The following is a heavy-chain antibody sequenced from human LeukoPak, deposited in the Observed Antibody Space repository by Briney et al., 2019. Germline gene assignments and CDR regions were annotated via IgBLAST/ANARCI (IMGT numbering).Heavy chain of an antibody. D-gene: IGHD2-21*02. CDR2: ISSSGGST. Sequence: GGSLRLSCAASGLTFNIYAMNWVRQAPGKGLEWVSAISSSGGSTYYADSVKGRFTISRDNAKNTLYLQMNSLRAEDTAVYYCARVDPYGGDSKGAFDIWGQGTMVIVFS. J-gene: IGHJ3*02. V-gene: IGHV3-23*01. CDR1: GLTFNIYA. CDR3: ARVDPYGGDSKGAFDI.